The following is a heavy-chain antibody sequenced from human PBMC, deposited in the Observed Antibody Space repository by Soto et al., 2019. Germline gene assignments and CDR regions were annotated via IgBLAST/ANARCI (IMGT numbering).Heavy chain of an antibody. CDR1: GFSLSNGRMG. J-gene: IGHJ2*01. V-gene: IGHV2-26*01. D-gene: IGHD3-9*01. CDR3: ARIPPGFRYFDLWYFDL. Sequence: QVTLKESGPVLVKPTETLTLTCTVSGFSLSNGRMGVSWIRQPPGKALEWLAHIFSNDEKSYSTSLKSRLTISKDTYKSQVVLTMTNMDTVDTATYYCARIPPGFRYFDLWYFDLWGRGTLVTVSS. CDR2: IFSNDEK.